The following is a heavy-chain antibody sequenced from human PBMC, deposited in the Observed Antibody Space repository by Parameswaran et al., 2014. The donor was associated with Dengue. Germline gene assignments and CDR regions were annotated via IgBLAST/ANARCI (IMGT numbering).Heavy chain of an antibody. CDR2: IYPGDSDT. Sequence: VRQMPGKGLEWMGIIYPGDSDTRYSPSFQGQVTISADKSISTAYLQWSSLKASDTAMYYCARGITIFGVVIPHGMDVWGQGTTVTVSS. D-gene: IGHD3-3*01. CDR3: ARGITIFGVVIPHGMDV. J-gene: IGHJ6*02. V-gene: IGHV5-51*01.